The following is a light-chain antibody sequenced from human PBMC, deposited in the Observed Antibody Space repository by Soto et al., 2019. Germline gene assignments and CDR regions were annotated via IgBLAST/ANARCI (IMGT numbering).Light chain of an antibody. CDR1: QSVSSSY. Sequence: IVLTQSPGTLSLSPGERATLSCRASQSVSSSYLAWYQQKPGQAPRLLIYGASSRATGIPDRFSGSGSGTDFTLTISRLEPEDFVVYYCQQYGSSPKTFGQGTKLEIK. V-gene: IGKV3-20*01. J-gene: IGKJ2*01. CDR3: QQYGSSPKT. CDR2: GAS.